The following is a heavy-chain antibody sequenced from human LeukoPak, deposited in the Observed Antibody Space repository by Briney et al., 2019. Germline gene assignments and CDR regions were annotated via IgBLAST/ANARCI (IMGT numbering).Heavy chain of an antibody. V-gene: IGHV4-31*03. CDR1: GGSINSGTYY. Sequence: SETLSLTCTVSGGSINSGTYYWSWIRQHPGKGLEWIGYIYYSGSTYYNPSLKSRVTISVDTSKNQFSLKLSSVTAADTAVYYRAREDSNWELDCWGQGTLVTVSS. CDR2: IYYSGST. D-gene: IGHD1-1*01. CDR3: AREDSNWELDC. J-gene: IGHJ4*02.